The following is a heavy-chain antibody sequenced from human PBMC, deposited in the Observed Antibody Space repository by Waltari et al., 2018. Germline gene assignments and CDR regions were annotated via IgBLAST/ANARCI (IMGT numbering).Heavy chain of an antibody. J-gene: IGHJ3*01. CDR1: DQSIKSGFY. D-gene: IGHD2-2*01. CDR2: VYHSGAT. CDR3: ARDHSTSWSHDAYDV. V-gene: IGHV4-38-2*02. Sequence: QVKLQESGPGLVRPSETLSLTCLVSDQSIKSGFYWGWLRLPPGKGLEWIGSVYHSGATYYNPSRSRRVTISVDTSKNQVFLRLASVTAADTGMYYCARDHSTSWSHDAYDVWGPGTMVTVAS.